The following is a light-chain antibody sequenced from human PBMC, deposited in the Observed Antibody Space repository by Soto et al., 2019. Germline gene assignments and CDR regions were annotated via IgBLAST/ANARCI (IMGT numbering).Light chain of an antibody. V-gene: IGLV2-8*01. Sequence: QSVLTQPPSASGSPGQSVTISCTGTSSDVGAYIFVSWYQQHPGKAPKLMIYDVNRRPSGVPDRFSGSKSGNTASLTVSGLKAEDEDDYYCVSFAGGTYVFGTGTKVTV. J-gene: IGLJ1*01. CDR1: SSDVGAYIF. CDR2: DVN. CDR3: VSFAGGTYV.